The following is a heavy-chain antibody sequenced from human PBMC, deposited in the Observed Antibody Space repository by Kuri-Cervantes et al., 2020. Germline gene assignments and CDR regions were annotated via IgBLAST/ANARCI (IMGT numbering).Heavy chain of an antibody. CDR2: ICCCCST. J-gene: IGHJ4*02. V-gene: IGHV3-66*03. CDR1: GFTVSSIY. D-gene: IGHD1-26*01. Sequence: GEALKISCAASGFTVSSIYMSWVCQAPGKGLEWVSVICCCCSTYYADSVKGRFTIARDNSKNTLYQQMNSLRAEDTAVYYCAKDPNSHSIVGAAVAFDSWGQGTLVTVSS. CDR3: AKDPNSHSIVGAAVAFDS.